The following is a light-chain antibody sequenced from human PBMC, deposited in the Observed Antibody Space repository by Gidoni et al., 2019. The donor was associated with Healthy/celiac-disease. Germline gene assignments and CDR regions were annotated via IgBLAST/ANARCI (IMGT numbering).Light chain of an antibody. V-gene: IGKV3-15*01. J-gene: IGKJ2*01. Sequence: EIVMTQSPATLSVSPGERATLSCRASQSVSSNLAWYQQKPGQAPRLLIYGASTRVTGIPARFSGSGSGKEFTLTISSLQSEDFAVYYCQQYNNWPPYTFGQGTKLEIK. CDR1: QSVSSN. CDR3: QQYNNWPPYT. CDR2: GAS.